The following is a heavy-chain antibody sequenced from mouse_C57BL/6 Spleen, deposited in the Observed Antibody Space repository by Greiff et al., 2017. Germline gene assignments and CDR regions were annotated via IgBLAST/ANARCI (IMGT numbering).Heavy chain of an antibody. CDR2: IDPEDGDT. Sequence: VQLQQSGAELVRPGASVKLSCTASGFNIKDYSMHWVKQRPEQGLEWIGRIDPEDGDTEYAPKFQGKATMTADTSSNTAYRQLSSLTAEDTACYHDTFYDGNCVGSYWGHGILVAVSA. J-gene: IGHJ3*01. CDR1: GFNIKDYS. D-gene: IGHD2-1*01. V-gene: IGHV14-1*01. CDR3: TFYDGNCVGSY.